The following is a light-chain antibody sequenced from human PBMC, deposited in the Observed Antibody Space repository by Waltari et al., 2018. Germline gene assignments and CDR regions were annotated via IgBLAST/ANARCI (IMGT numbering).Light chain of an antibody. Sequence: ETVMTQSPATLSVSPGERATLSCRTSQTISSNLAWYQQKPGQAPRLLIYGASIRATGIPARFSGSGFGTEFTLTISSLQSEDFAVYYRQQYNNWPPWTFGQGTKVEIK. V-gene: IGKV3-15*01. CDR1: QTISSN. CDR3: QQYNNWPPWT. J-gene: IGKJ1*01. CDR2: GAS.